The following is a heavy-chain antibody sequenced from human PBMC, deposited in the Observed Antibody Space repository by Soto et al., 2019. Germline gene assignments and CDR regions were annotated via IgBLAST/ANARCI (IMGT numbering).Heavy chain of an antibody. Sequence: GGSLRLSCAASGFTFSSYDMHWVRQATGKGLEWVSAIGTAGDTYYPGSVKGRFTISRENAKNSLYLQMNSLRAGDTAVYYCARGFYCSSTSCVYYFDYWGQGTLVTVSS. CDR3: ARGFYCSSTSCVYYFDY. J-gene: IGHJ4*02. V-gene: IGHV3-13*01. CDR2: IGTAGDT. D-gene: IGHD2-2*01. CDR1: GFTFSSYD.